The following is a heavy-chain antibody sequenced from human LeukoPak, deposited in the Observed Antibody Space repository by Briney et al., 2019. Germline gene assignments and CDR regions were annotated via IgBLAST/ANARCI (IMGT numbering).Heavy chain of an antibody. V-gene: IGHV3-30*03. CDR1: GFTFSSYG. J-gene: IGHJ4*02. D-gene: IGHD6-19*01. Sequence: GGSLRLSCAASGFTFSSYGMPWVRQAPGKGLEWVAVISYDGSNKYYADSVKGRFTISRDNSKNTLYLQMNSLRAEDTAVYYCARDSGYSSGWLDYWGQGTLVTVSS. CDR3: ARDSGYSSGWLDY. CDR2: ISYDGSNK.